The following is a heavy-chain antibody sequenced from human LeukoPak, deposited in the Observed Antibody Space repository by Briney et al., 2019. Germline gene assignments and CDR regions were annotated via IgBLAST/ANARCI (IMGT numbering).Heavy chain of an antibody. CDR3: ARVRNARSPWVFDY. D-gene: IGHD3-3*01. J-gene: IGHJ4*02. V-gene: IGHV1-69*04. CDR1: GGTFSSYA. CDR2: IIPILGIA. Sequence: PEASVKVSCKASGGTFSSYAISWVRQAPGQGLEWMGRIIPILGIANYAQKFQGRVTITADKSTSTAYMELSSLRSEDTAVYYCARVRNARSPWVFDYWGQGTLVTVSS.